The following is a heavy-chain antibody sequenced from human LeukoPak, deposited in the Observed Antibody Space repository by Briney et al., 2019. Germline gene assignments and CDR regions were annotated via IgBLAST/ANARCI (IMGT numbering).Heavy chain of an antibody. CDR3: ARGGGRARDWNYPNWFDP. Sequence: GESLKISCKGSGYSFTSYWIGWVRQMPGKGLEWMGIIYPGDSDTRYSPSFQGQVTISADKSISTAYLQWSSLKASDTAMYYCARGGGRARDWNYPNWFDPWGQGILVTVSS. D-gene: IGHD1-7*01. V-gene: IGHV5-51*01. CDR2: IYPGDSDT. J-gene: IGHJ5*02. CDR1: GYSFTSYW.